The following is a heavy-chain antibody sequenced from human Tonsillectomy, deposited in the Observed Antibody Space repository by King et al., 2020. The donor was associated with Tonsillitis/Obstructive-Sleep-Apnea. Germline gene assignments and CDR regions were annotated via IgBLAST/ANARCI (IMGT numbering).Heavy chain of an antibody. D-gene: IGHD1-26*01. V-gene: IGHV3-33*01. Sequence: VQLVESGGGVVQPGRSLRLSCAASGFTFSDYGMHWVRQAPGKGLEWVAVIWYDGNNKDYEDSVQGRFTISRGNSKNTLYLEMNSLRAEDTAVYYCARSSGSYWFDYWGQGTLVTVSS. CDR1: GFTFSDYG. CDR2: IWYDGNNK. CDR3: ARSSGSYWFDY. J-gene: IGHJ4*02.